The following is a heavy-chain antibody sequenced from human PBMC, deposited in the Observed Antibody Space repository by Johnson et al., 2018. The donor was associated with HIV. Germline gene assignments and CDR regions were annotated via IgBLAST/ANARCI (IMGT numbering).Heavy chain of an antibody. CDR2: ISYDGTDK. CDR1: GFTFSDAW. J-gene: IGHJ3*02. V-gene: IGHV3-30*03. Sequence: QVQLVESGGGLVEPGGSLRLSCAASGFTFSDAWMNWLRQAPGKGLEWVALISYDGTDKYYVDSVKGRFTISRDNSKNTLYLQMNSRRAEDTAVYYWARDYGDYAQDAFDIWGQGTMVTVAS. D-gene: IGHD4-17*01. CDR3: ARDYGDYAQDAFDI.